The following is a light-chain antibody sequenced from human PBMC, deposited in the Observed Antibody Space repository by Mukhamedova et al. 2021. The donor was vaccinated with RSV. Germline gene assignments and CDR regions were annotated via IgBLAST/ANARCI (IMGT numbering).Light chain of an antibody. Sequence: GTSSNVGVYNFVSWYQQTPSKVPKLIIYDVNERPSGVPDRFSGSTSGKTASLTISGLQSEDEATYYCCSYAGRSVVFGGGTTLTV. CDR1: SSNVGVYNF. CDR2: DVN. J-gene: IGLJ2*01. V-gene: IGLV2-11*01. CDR3: CSYAGRSVV.